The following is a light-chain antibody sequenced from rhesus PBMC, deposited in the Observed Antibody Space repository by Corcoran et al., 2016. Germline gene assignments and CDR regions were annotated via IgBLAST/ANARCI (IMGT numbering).Light chain of an antibody. CDR2: DAF. CDR3: QQYNNWNS. V-gene: IGKV3-42*02. CDR1: QCVGSN. J-gene: IGKJ2*01. Sequence: ETVVTQSPATLSLSPGERATLSCRASQCVGSNLAWYQQKPGQAPKLLIYDAFSRAPGIPDRFSGSGFGTEFTLTISSLEPEDVGVYYCQQYNNWNSFGQGTKVEIK.